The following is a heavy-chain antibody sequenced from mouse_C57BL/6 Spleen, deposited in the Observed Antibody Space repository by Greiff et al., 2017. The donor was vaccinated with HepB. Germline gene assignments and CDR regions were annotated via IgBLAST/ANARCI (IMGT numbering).Heavy chain of an antibody. J-gene: IGHJ3*01. D-gene: IGHD1-1*01. Sequence: VHLVESGPELVKPGASVKLSCKASGYTFTSYDINGVKQRPGQGLEWIGWIYPRDGSTKYNEKFKGKATLTVDTSSSTAYMELHSLTSEDSAVYFCAREGDYYGSRGAWFAYWGQGTLVTVSA. CDR1: GYTFTSYD. CDR3: AREGDYYGSRGAWFAY. V-gene: IGHV1-85*01. CDR2: IYPRDGST.